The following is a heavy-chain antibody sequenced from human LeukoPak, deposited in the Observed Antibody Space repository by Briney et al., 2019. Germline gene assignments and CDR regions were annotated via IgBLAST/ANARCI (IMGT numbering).Heavy chain of an antibody. CDR3: ANRWGGGSPYDAFDI. J-gene: IGHJ3*02. Sequence: SETLSLTCTVSGYSISSGYYWGWIRQPPGKGLEWIGSIYHSGSTYYNPSLKSRVTISVDTSKNQFSLKLSSVTAADTAVYYCANRWGGGSPYDAFDIWGQGTMVTVSS. V-gene: IGHV4-38-2*02. CDR1: GYSISSGYY. D-gene: IGHD2-15*01. CDR2: IYHSGST.